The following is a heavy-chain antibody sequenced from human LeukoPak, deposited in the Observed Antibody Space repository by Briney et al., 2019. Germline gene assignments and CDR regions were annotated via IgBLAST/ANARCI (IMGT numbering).Heavy chain of an antibody. J-gene: IGHJ4*02. V-gene: IGHV3-30*03. CDR2: ISYDGSNK. D-gene: IGHD6-13*01. Sequence: PGRSLRLSCAASGFTFSSYGMHWVRQAPGKGLEWVAVISYDGSNKYYADSVKGRFTISRDNSKNTLYLQMNSLRAEDTAVYYCARDIRGGGIAAAGPYFDYWGQGTLVTVSS. CDR1: GFTFSSYG. CDR3: ARDIRGGGIAAAGPYFDY.